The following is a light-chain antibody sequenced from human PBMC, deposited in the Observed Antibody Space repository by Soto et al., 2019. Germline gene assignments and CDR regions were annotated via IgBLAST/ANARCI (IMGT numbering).Light chain of an antibody. CDR2: DAS. CDR1: QSVSSY. Sequence: EIMLTQSPATLSLSPGERATLSCRASQSVSSYLAWYQQKPGQAPRLLIYDASNRATGIPARFSGSGSGTDFTLTISSLEPEDFAVYYCQQRSNWPLNCGGGSKGDIK. CDR3: QQRSNWPLN. V-gene: IGKV3-11*01. J-gene: IGKJ4*01.